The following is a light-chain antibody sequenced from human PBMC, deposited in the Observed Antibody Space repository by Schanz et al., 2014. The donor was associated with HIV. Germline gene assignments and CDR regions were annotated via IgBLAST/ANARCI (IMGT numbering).Light chain of an antibody. CDR2: DAF. CDR1: QSVARY. J-gene: IGKJ4*01. Sequence: EIVLTQSPATLSLSPGERATLSCRASQSVARYLAWYQQKPGQAPRLLIYDAFNRATGIPARFSGSGSGTDFILTISSLEPEDFAVYYCQQRSTWPRLTFGGGTKV. CDR3: QQRSTWPRLT. V-gene: IGKV3-11*01.